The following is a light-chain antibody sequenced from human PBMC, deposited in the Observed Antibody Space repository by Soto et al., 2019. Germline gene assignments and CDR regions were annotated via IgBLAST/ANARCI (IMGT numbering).Light chain of an antibody. CDR1: RTITMY. Sequence: GDRVTITCRASRTITMYLNWYQQKSGKAPKLLIYDAPILETGVPSRFSGSGSGTDFTFTISSLQPEDIATFFCQQYHNLPLTFGGGTKVDIK. J-gene: IGKJ4*01. V-gene: IGKV1-33*01. CDR2: DAP. CDR3: QQYHNLPLT.